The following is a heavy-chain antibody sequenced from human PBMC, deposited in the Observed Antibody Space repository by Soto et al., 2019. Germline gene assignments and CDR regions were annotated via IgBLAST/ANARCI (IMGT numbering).Heavy chain of an antibody. V-gene: IGHV3-21*01. Sequence: GGSLRLSCAASGFAFRSFTMNWVRQAPGKGLEWVSTISSNSAYIYYTDALRGRFTISRDNAKNSLHLQMNSLRAEDTAVYYCTRDASRDSSARGWFDPWGPGTLVTVSS. J-gene: IGHJ5*02. CDR2: ISSNSAYI. D-gene: IGHD6-13*01. CDR1: GFAFRSFT. CDR3: TRDASRDSSARGWFDP.